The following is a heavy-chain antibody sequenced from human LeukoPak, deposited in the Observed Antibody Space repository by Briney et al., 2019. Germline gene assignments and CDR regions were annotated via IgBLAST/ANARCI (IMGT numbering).Heavy chain of an antibody. V-gene: IGHV3-9*01. Sequence: GRSLRLSCAASGFTFDDYAMHWVRQAPGKGLEWVSGISWNSGSIGYADSVKSRFTISRDNAKNSLYLQMNSLRAEDTALYYCAKDIRVRGYYYYGMDVWGQGTTVTVSS. CDR3: AKDIRVRGYYYYGMDV. CDR1: GFTFDDYA. J-gene: IGHJ6*02. CDR2: ISWNSGSI. D-gene: IGHD4-11*01.